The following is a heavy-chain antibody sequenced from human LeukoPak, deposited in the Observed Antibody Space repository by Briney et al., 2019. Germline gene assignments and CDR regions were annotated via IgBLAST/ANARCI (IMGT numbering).Heavy chain of an antibody. V-gene: IGHV1-24*01. J-gene: IGHJ4*02. D-gene: IGHD3-3*01. Sequence: PPASVKVSCKVSGYTLTELSMDWVRQAPGKGLEWMGGFHPEDGETIYAEKFQGRVTITADESTSTAYMELSSLRSEDTAVYYCARVLAHYDFWSGYLYWGQGALVTVSS. CDR3: ARVLAHYDFWSGYLY. CDR2: FHPEDGET. CDR1: GYTLTELS.